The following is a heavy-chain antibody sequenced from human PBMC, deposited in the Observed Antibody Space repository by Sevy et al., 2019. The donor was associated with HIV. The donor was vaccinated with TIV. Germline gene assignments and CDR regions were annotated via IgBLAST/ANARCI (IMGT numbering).Heavy chain of an antibody. V-gene: IGHV4-34*01. D-gene: IGHD2-2*01. CDR1: DGSFSGYY. CDR3: ARSPPVVVVPGAPSWFDP. CDR2: INERGIT. J-gene: IGHJ5*02. Sequence: SETLSLTCGVHDGSFSGYYWNWIRQLPGKGLEWIGEINERGITYYNPSLKSQVTISVDTSKKQFSLKLNSVTAADTAVYFCARSPPVVVVPGAPSWFDPWGQGTLVTVSS.